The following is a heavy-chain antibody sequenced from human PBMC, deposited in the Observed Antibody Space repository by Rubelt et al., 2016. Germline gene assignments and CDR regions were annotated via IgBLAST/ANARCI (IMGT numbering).Heavy chain of an antibody. J-gene: IGHJ4*02. CDR2: ISGGVGST. CDR1: GFTFSSCA. V-gene: IGHV3-23*04. D-gene: IGHD1-14*01. Sequence: ELQLVESGGGLVQPGGSLRRSCAASGFTFSSCAMSGVRQAPGKGLCGFSAISGGVGSTYYACCVQGLFTISRANSKNTLFLQMTSLRAEDTAVYYCTTSGYWGQGTLVTVSS. CDR3: TTSGY.